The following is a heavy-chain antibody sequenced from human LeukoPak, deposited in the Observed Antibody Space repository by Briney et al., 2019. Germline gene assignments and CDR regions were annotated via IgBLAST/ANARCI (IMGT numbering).Heavy chain of an antibody. CDR2: INPNSGGT. CDR1: GYTFTGYY. CDR3: ARGSYSSSLKFDY. J-gene: IGHJ4*02. Sequence: ASVKVSCKASGYTFTGYYMHWVRQAPGQGLEWMGWINPNSGGTNYAQKLQGRVTMTRDTSISTAYMELSRLRSDDTAVYYCARGSYSSSLKFDYWGQGTLVTVSS. V-gene: IGHV1-2*02. D-gene: IGHD6-13*01.